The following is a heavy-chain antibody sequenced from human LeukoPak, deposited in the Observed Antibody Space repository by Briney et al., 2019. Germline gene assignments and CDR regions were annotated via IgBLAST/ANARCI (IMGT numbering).Heavy chain of an antibody. Sequence: SVKVSCKASGGTFSSYAISWVRQAPGQGLEWMGRIIPIFGTANYAQKSQGRVTMTEDTSTDTAYMELSSLRSEDTAVYYCATELYCSSTSCYQALDYWGQGTLVTVSS. CDR1: GGTFSSYA. CDR3: ATELYCSSTSCYQALDY. D-gene: IGHD2-2*01. CDR2: IIPIFGTA. V-gene: IGHV1-69*06. J-gene: IGHJ4*02.